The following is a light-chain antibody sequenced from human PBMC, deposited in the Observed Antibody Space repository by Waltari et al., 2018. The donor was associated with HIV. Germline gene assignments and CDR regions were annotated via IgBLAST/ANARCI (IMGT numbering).Light chain of an antibody. Sequence: DIQLTQSLSSLSASVGDSVPLTCRASQSISSYLNWYQQNPGKAPKLLISAASSLQGGVPSRFSGSGSGTDFTLTISSLQPEDFAIYYCQQSYSTLPYTFGQGTKLEIK. J-gene: IGKJ2*01. CDR2: AAS. CDR1: QSISSY. V-gene: IGKV1-39*01. CDR3: QQSYSTLPYT.